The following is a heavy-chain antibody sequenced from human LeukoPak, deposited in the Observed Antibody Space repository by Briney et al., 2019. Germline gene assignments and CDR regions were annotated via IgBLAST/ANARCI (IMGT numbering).Heavy chain of an antibody. J-gene: IGHJ3*02. V-gene: IGHV3-33*01. CDR1: GFTFSSYG. D-gene: IGHD3-22*01. Sequence: PGGSLRLSCAASGFTFSSYGMHGVRQAPGKGLEWVAVIWYDGSNKYYADSVKGRFTISRDNSKNTLYLQMNSLRAEDTAVYYCAREYREVVVIFAFDICGQGTMVTVSS. CDR2: IWYDGSNK. CDR3: AREYREVVVIFAFDI.